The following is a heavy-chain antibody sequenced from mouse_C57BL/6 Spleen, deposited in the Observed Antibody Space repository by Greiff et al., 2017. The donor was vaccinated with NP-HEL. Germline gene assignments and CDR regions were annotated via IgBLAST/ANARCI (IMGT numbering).Heavy chain of an antibody. CDR2: ISNLSYSI. CDR3: ARRGSNYAMDY. J-gene: IGHJ4*01. D-gene: IGHD1-1*01. Sequence: EVKLMESGGGLVQPGGSLKLSCAASGFTFSDYGMAWVRQAPRKGPEWVAFISNLSYSIYYADTVTGRFTIARENAKNTLYPEMSSLRSEDTAMYYCARRGSNYAMDYWGQGTSVTVSS. V-gene: IGHV5-15*01. CDR1: GFTFSDYG.